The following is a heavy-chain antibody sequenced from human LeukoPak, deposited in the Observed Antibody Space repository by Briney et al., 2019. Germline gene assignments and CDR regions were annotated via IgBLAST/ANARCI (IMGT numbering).Heavy chain of an antibody. V-gene: IGHV4-34*01. Sequence: SETLSLTCAVYGGSFSGYYWSWIRQPPGKGLEWIGEINHSGSTNYNPSLKSRVTISVDTSKNQFSLKLSSVTAADTAVYYCARVSPRIAARPLDYWGQGTLVTVSS. CDR3: ARVSPRIAARPLDY. J-gene: IGHJ4*02. D-gene: IGHD6-6*01. CDR2: INHSGST. CDR1: GGSFSGYY.